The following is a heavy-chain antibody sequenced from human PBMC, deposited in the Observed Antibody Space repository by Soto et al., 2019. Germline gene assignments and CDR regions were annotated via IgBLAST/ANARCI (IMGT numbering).Heavy chain of an antibody. D-gene: IGHD6-19*01. Sequence: QVQLVQSGAEVKKPGSSVKVSCKASGGTFSSYTISWVRQAPGQGLEWMGRIIPILGIANYAQKFQGRVTITADKSTSTAYMELSSLRSEDTAVYYCARGLWQWRVRGFDYWGQGTLVTVSS. CDR1: GGTFSSYT. J-gene: IGHJ4*02. V-gene: IGHV1-69*02. CDR2: IIPILGIA. CDR3: ARGLWQWRVRGFDY.